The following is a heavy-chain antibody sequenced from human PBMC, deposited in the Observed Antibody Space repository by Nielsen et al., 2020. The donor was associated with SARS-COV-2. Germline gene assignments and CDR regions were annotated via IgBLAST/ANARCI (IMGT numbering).Heavy chain of an antibody. CDR3: VRDWDDDPYSYGMDV. CDR1: GFIFSSFE. CDR2: ITSSGTFT. V-gene: IGHV3-48*03. D-gene: IGHD4-11*01. J-gene: IGHJ6*02. Sequence: GGSLRLSCAASGFIFSSFEMNWVRQAPGKGLEWLSYITSSGTFTFYADSVKGRFTVSRDNSKNSLYLQMNSLRADDTAVYYCVRDWDDDPYSYGMDVWGQGTTVTVSS.